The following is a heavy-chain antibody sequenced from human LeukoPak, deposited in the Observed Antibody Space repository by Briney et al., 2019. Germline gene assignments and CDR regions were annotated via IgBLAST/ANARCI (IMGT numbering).Heavy chain of an antibody. CDR1: GGSISSYY. D-gene: IGHD3-22*01. V-gene: IGHV4-59*01. CDR3: ARADYYDSSPAYYFDY. CDR2: IYYSGST. J-gene: IGHJ4*02. Sequence: SETLPLTCTVSGGSISSYYWSWIRQPPGKGLEWIGNIYYSGSTNYNPSHKSRITISVDTSKNQFSLKLSSVTAADTAVYYCARADYYDSSPAYYFDYWGQGTLVTVSS.